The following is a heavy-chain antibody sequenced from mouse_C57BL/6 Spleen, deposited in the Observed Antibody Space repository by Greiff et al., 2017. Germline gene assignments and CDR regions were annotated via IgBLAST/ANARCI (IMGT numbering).Heavy chain of an antibody. Sequence: VQLKQSGPGLVQPSQSLSITCTVSGFSLTSYGVHWVRQSPGKGLEWLGVIWSGGSTDYNAAFISRLSISKDNSKSQVFFKMNSLQADDTAIYYCARTPYYDYDDGYYYAMDYWGQGTSVTVSS. V-gene: IGHV2-2*01. D-gene: IGHD2-4*01. CDR3: ARTPYYDYDDGYYYAMDY. CDR1: GFSLTSYG. J-gene: IGHJ4*01. CDR2: IWSGGST.